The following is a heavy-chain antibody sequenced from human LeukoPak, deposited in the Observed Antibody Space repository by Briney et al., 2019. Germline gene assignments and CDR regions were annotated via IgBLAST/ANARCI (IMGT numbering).Heavy chain of an antibody. CDR1: GFTFSCYA. CDR2: ISGSGGST. J-gene: IGHJ5*02. CDR3: AKGPIGLSSNWFDP. Sequence: GGSLRLSCVASGFTFSCYAMSWLRQAPGKGLEWVSAISGSGGSTYYADSVKGRFTISRDNSKNTLYLQMNSLRAEDTAVYYCAKGPIGLSSNWFDPWGQGTLVTVSS. V-gene: IGHV3-23*01. D-gene: IGHD2-15*01.